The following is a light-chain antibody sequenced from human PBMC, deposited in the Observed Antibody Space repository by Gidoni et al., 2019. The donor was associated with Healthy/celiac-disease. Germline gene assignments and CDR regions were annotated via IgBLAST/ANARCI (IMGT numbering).Light chain of an antibody. V-gene: IGKV3-15*01. CDR2: GAS. Sequence: EIVMTQSPATLSVSPGARATLSCRASQSVSSNLAWYQQKPGQATRLLIYGASTRATGIPARFSGSWSGTEFTLTISSLQSEDFAVYYCHQYNTWPPWTFGQGTKVEIK. CDR3: HQYNTWPPWT. CDR1: QSVSSN. J-gene: IGKJ1*01.